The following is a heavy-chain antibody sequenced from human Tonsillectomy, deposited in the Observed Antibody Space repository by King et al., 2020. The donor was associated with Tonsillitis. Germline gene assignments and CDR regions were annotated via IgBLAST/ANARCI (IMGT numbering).Heavy chain of an antibody. J-gene: IGHJ2*01. CDR2: ISWNSGSI. D-gene: IGHD2-15*01. CDR3: AKDKAPGISGALNWYFDL. V-gene: IGHV3-9*01. Sequence: VQLVESGGDLVQPGRSLRLSCAASGFTFDDYAMHWVRQAPGRGLEWVSGISWNSGSIGYADSVKGRCSISRDNAKNSLYLQMNSLRAEDTALYYCAKDKAPGISGALNWYFDLWGRGTLVTVSS. CDR1: GFTFDDYA.